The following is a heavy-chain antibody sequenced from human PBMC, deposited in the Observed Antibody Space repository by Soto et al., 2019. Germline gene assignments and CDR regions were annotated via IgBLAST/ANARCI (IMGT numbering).Heavy chain of an antibody. J-gene: IGHJ4*02. CDR3: AREMYYYDSSGYYE. CDR2: ISYDGSNK. CDR1: GFTFSSYA. V-gene: IGHV3-30-3*01. D-gene: IGHD3-22*01. Sequence: GGSLRLSCAASGFTFSSYAMHWVRQAPGKGLEWVAVISYDGSNKYYADSVKGRFTISRDNSKNTLYLQMNSLRAEDTAVYYCAREMYYYDSSGYYEWGQGTLVTV.